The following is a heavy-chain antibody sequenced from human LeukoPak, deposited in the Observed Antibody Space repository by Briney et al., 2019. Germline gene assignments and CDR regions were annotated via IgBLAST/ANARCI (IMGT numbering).Heavy chain of an antibody. CDR3: ARDLFSDGYSSSWDY. CDR1: GYTFTGYY. Sequence: ASVKVSCKASGYTFTGYYMHWVRQAPGQGLEWMGWINPNSGGTNYAQKFQGRVTMTRDTSISTAYMELSRLRSDGTAVYYCARDLFSDGYSSSWDYWGQGTLVTVSS. J-gene: IGHJ4*02. V-gene: IGHV1-2*02. CDR2: INPNSGGT. D-gene: IGHD6-13*01.